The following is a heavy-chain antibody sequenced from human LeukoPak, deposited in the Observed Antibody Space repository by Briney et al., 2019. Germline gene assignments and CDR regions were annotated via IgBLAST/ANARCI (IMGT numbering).Heavy chain of an antibody. Sequence: SETLSLTCTVSGYSISSGYYWGWIRQPPGKGLEWIGSIYHSGSTYYNPSLKSRVTISVDTSKNQFSLKLSSVTAADTAVYYCARGTPRYYYDSSGYFFDYWGQGTLVTVSS. CDR3: ARGTPRYYYDSSGYFFDY. CDR2: IYHSGST. J-gene: IGHJ4*02. CDR1: GYSISSGYY. V-gene: IGHV4-38-2*02. D-gene: IGHD3-22*01.